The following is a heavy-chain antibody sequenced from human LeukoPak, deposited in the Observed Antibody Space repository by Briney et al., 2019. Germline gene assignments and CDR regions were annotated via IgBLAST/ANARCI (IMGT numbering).Heavy chain of an antibody. Sequence: GGSLRLSCAASRFIFSNYYMSWIGQTPGKGLEWIANIGADGSSEYYADSAKGRFTISRYNARNSLFLQMNSLRVEDTAVYFCARAGTYSGYKVLDNWGQRTLVTVSS. J-gene: IGHJ4*02. CDR1: RFIFSNYY. V-gene: IGHV3-11*01. CDR3: ARAGTYSGYKVLDN. D-gene: IGHD5-12*01. CDR2: IGADGSSE.